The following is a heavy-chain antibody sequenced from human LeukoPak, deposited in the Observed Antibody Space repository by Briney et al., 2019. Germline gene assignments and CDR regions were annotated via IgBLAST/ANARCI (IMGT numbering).Heavy chain of an antibody. V-gene: IGHV5-51*01. CDR1: RYSFANYW. Sequence: GESLKISCKGSRYSFANYWIGWVRQMPGKGLEWMGIIYPGDSNPKYSPSFQGQVTIAADKSISTAYLQWSSLKASDTAMYYCARQTLGVRGAEWDYWGQGTLVTVSS. CDR2: IYPGDSNP. CDR3: ARQTLGVRGAEWDY. D-gene: IGHD3-10*01. J-gene: IGHJ4*02.